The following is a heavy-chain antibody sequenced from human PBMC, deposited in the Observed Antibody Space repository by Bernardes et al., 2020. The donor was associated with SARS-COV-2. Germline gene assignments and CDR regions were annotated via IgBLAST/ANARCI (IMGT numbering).Heavy chain of an antibody. CDR2: ISGSGGST. CDR1: GFTFSSYA. Sequence: GGSLRLSCAASGFTFSSYAMSWVRQAPGKGLEWVSAISGSGGSTYYADSVKGRFTISRDNSKNTLYLQMNSLRAEDTAVYYCAKWEGNDYGDYVFHYYYMDVWGKGTTVTVSS. V-gene: IGHV3-23*01. J-gene: IGHJ6*03. D-gene: IGHD4-17*01. CDR3: AKWEGNDYGDYVFHYYYMDV.